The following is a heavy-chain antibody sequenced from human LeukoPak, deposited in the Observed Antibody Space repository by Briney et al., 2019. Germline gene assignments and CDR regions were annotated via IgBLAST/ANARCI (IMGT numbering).Heavy chain of an antibody. J-gene: IGHJ4*02. CDR3: ARDLGTAGSFYFDY. Sequence: PGGSLRLSCVASGFNFSSYGMHWARQTPGKGVEWVAVRWYDGSKKYSADSLKGRFTISRDDSKSTLYLQMNSLRAEDTAVYYCARDLGTAGSFYFDYWGQGTLVTVSS. D-gene: IGHD6-19*01. V-gene: IGHV3-33*01. CDR1: GFNFSSYG. CDR2: RWYDGSKK.